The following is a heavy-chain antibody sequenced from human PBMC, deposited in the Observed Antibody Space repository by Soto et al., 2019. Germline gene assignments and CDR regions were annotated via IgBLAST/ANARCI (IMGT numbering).Heavy chain of an antibody. CDR3: VKDRGNCGGDCYWFDP. CDR1: GFTFSSYA. J-gene: IGHJ5*02. V-gene: IGHV3-64D*06. Sequence: GGSLSLSCSASGFTFSSYAMHWVRQAPGKGLEYVSAISSNGGSTYYADSVKGRFTISRDNSKNTLYLQMSSLRAEDTAVYYCVKDRGNCGGDCYWFDPWGQGTLVTVSS. D-gene: IGHD2-21*02. CDR2: ISSNGGST.